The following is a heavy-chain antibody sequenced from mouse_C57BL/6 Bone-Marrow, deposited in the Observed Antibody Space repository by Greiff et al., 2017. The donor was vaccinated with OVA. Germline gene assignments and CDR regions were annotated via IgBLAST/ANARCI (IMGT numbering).Heavy chain of an antibody. V-gene: IGHV1-18*01. Sequence: EVQLQQSGPELVKPGASVKIPCKASGYTFTDYNMDWVKQSHGKSLEWIGDINPNNGGTIYNQKFKGKATLTVDKSSSTAYMQLNSLTSEDSAVYYCARRDDYLFAYWGQGTLVTVSA. CDR2: INPNNGGT. CDR3: ARRDDYLFAY. CDR1: GYTFTDYN. J-gene: IGHJ3*01. D-gene: IGHD2-4*01.